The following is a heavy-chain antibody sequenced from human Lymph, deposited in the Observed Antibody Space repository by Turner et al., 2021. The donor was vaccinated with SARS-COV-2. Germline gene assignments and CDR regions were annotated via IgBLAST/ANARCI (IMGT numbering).Heavy chain of an antibody. CDR3: ARDFGGGMDV. D-gene: IGHD3-16*01. J-gene: IGHJ6*02. CDR1: GFTFSSYA. V-gene: IGHV3-30-3*01. CDR2: ISYDGSNK. Sequence: QVQLVESGGGVVQPGRSLRLSCAASGFTFSSYAMHWVRQAPGKGLEWVELISYDGSNKYYADSVKGRVTISRDNSKKTLYLQMNSLRAEDTAVYYCARDFGGGMDVWGQGTTVTVSS.